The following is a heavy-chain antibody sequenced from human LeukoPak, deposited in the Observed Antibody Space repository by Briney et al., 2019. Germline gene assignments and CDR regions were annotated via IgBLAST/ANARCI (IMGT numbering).Heavy chain of an antibody. V-gene: IGHV3-23*01. D-gene: IGHD3-10*01. J-gene: IGHJ4*02. CDR3: SKVNTGGWFDGEDS. Sequence: AGGSLRLSCAASGFTLRNSALSWVRQAPGKGLEWVSSITAVGRTTFYADSVKLRFPLSRDNSKNSLYLQLSTLRLHDTAFFCCSKVNTGGWFDGEDSWGQGTMVIVSS. CDR1: GFTLRNSA. CDR2: ITAVGRTT.